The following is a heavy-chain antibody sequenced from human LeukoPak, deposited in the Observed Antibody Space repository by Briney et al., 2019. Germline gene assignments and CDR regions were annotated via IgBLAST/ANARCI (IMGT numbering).Heavy chain of an antibody. Sequence: SETLSLTCTVSGGSINSYYWSWIRQPPGKGLEWIGEINHSGSTNYNPSLKSRVTISVDTSKNQFSLKLSSVTAADTAVYYCARVSFGYCSSTSCYTYTHFDYWGQGTLVTVSS. CDR1: GGSINSYY. J-gene: IGHJ4*02. D-gene: IGHD2-2*02. CDR2: INHSGST. V-gene: IGHV4-34*01. CDR3: ARVSFGYCSSTSCYTYTHFDY.